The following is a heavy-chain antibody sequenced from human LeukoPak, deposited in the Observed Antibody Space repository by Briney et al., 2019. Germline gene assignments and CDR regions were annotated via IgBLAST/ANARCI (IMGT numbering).Heavy chain of an antibody. CDR2: ISSSSSYI. CDR1: GFTFSSYS. Sequence: PGGSLRLSCAASGFTFSSYSMNWVRQAPGKGLEWVSSISSSSSYIYYADSVKGRFTISRGNAKNSLYLQMNSLRAEDTAVYYCAGIVLREAAQFDSWGLGTLVTVSS. D-gene: IGHD2-15*01. CDR3: AGIVLREAAQFDS. V-gene: IGHV3-21*04. J-gene: IGHJ4*02.